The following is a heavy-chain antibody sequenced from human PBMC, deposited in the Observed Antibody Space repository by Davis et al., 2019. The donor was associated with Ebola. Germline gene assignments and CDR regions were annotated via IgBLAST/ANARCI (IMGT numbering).Heavy chain of an antibody. D-gene: IGHD3-16*02. Sequence: MPSETLSLTCTVSGGSISSSSYYWGWIRQPPGKGLEWIGSIYYSGSTYYNPSLKSRVTISVDTSKNQFSLKLRSVTAADTAVYYCARGDYVWGSYRGHWFDPWGQGTLVTVSS. V-gene: IGHV4-39*07. CDR1: GGSISSSSYY. CDR2: IYYSGST. CDR3: ARGDYVWGSYRGHWFDP. J-gene: IGHJ5*02.